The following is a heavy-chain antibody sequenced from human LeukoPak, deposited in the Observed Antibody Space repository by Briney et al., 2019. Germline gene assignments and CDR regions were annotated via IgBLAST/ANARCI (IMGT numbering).Heavy chain of an antibody. D-gene: IGHD6-13*01. CDR3: ARHALIAAAGNEYFQN. V-gene: IGHV4-34*01. J-gene: IGHJ1*01. CDR1: GGSFSDYY. CDR2: INHSGST. Sequence: SETLSLTCAVSGGSFSDYYWSWIRQSPIKGLEWIGEINHSGSTHYNPSLKSRVTISVDTSKNQFSLKLSSVTAADTAVYYCARHALIAAAGNEYFQNWGQGTLVTVSS.